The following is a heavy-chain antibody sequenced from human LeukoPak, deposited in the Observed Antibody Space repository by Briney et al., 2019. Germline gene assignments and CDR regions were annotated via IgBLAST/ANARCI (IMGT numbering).Heavy chain of an antibody. J-gene: IGHJ5*02. CDR1: GYTFTSFG. V-gene: IGHV1-18*01. CDR2: ISAYKGNT. Sequence: ASVKVSCKASGYTFTSFGISWVRQAPGQRLEWIGWISAYKGNTNYAQKFQGRVTMTTDTSTNTAYMELRSLRSDDTAVYYCAKDPPLRPAQSHDRFDPWGQGTLVTVSS. D-gene: IGHD1-1*01. CDR3: AKDPPLRPAQSHDRFDP.